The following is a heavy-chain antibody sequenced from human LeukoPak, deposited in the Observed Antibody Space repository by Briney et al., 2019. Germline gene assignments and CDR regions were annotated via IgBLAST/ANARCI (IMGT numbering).Heavy chain of an antibody. V-gene: IGHV1-18*01. J-gene: IGHJ6*03. CDR1: GYTFTSYG. CDR3: ARDVLLWFGELSTPYYYYMDV. Sequence: GASVKVSCKASGYTFTSYGISWVRQAPGQGLEWMGWISAYNGNTNYAQKLQGRVTMTTDTSTSTAYMELRSLRSDDTAVYYCARDVLLWFGELSTPYYYYMDVWGKGTTVTVSS. D-gene: IGHD3-10*01. CDR2: ISAYNGNT.